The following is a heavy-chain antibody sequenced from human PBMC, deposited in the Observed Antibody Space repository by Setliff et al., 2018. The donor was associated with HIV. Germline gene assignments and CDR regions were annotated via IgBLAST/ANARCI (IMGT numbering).Heavy chain of an antibody. V-gene: IGHV4-4*02. CDR3: ARETREAVAGSNYYYYYGLDV. J-gene: IGHJ6*02. CDR2: IYHGVST. Sequence: SETLSLTCAVSGGSISSSNWWSWVRQPPGKGLEWIGEIYHGVSTNYNPSLKSRATISVDKSKNQFSLKLSSVTAADTAVYYCARETREAVAGSNYYYYYGLDVWGQGTTVTVSS. CDR1: GGSISSSNW. D-gene: IGHD6-19*01.